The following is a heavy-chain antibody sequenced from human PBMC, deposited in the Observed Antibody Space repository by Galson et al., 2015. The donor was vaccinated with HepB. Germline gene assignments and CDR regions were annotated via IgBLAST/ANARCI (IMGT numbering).Heavy chain of an antibody. V-gene: IGHV3-66*04. D-gene: IGHD3-10*01. Sequence: SLRLSCAASGFTVSNKYMTWIRQAPGKGLEWVSVIDSGGGTYYADSVKGRLTISRDNSKNTLYLEMNSLRVEDTAVYYCARPAGSGTYYYFDQWGQGTVVTVSS. CDR2: IDSGGGT. J-gene: IGHJ4*02. CDR1: GFTVSNKY. CDR3: ARPAGSGTYYYFDQ.